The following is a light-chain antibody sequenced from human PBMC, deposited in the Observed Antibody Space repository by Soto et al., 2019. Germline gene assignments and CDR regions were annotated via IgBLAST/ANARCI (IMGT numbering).Light chain of an antibody. Sequence: EIVLTHSPATLSLSPGGRSTLSCRASQSINRHLAWYRQKPGQAPRLLIYDASNRATGIPARLSGSGSGTAFTLTISSLEPEDFALYYCQQRSNRPTFGQGTRLEIK. J-gene: IGKJ5*01. CDR2: DAS. CDR1: QSINRH. V-gene: IGKV3-11*01. CDR3: QQRSNRPT.